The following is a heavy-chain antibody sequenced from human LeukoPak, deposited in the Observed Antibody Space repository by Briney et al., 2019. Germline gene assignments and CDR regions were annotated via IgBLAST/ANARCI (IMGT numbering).Heavy chain of an antibody. J-gene: IGHJ4*02. V-gene: IGHV1-2*02. CDR1: GYTFTGYY. CDR2: INPNSGGT. D-gene: IGHD3-3*01. Sequence: GASVKVSCKASGYTFTGYYMHWVRQAPGQGLEWMEWINPNSGGTNYAQKFQGRVTMTRDTSISTAYMELSRLRSDDTAVYYCARGRIHYDPYPLFDYWGQGTLVTVSS. CDR3: ARGRIHYDPYPLFDY.